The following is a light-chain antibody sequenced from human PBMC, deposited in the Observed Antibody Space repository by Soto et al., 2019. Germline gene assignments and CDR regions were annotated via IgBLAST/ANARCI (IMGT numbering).Light chain of an antibody. J-gene: IGKJ4*01. CDR3: QESNSVPFS. CDR1: RGIANY. V-gene: IGKV1-39*01. CDR2: SAT. Sequence: QMTQSPPSLSASVGDRVTITCRASRGIANYVNWYQHKLGKAPKLLIYSATNLQSGVPSRFSGSGSGTSFTFTISGLHPYDSATYYCQESNSVPFSFGGGTKLEIK.